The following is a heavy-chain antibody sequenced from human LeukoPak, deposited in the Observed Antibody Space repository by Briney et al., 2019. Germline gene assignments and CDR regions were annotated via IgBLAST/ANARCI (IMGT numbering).Heavy chain of an antibody. J-gene: IGHJ4*02. V-gene: IGHV3-33*03. Sequence: GGSLRLSCAASGFIFSHYGMHWVRQAPGKGLEWVAVIWSDGSNRFYAGSVKGRFTVSRDNAKNTLYLQMNSLRAEDTAVYYCAPSGGRNNLFYWGQGILVTVSS. CDR2: IWSDGSNR. D-gene: IGHD1-14*01. CDR3: APSGGRNNLFY. CDR1: GFIFSHYG.